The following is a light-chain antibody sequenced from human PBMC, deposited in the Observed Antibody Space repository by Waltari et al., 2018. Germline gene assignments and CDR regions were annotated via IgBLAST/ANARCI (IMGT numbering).Light chain of an antibody. V-gene: IGKV3-20*01. CDR3: QKYDRLPAT. Sequence: LSCRASQSVRKYLAWYQQKPGQAPRLLIYETSIRATGIPDRFSGSGFGTDFSLTISSLDPEDFAVYFCQKYDRLPATFGQGTRVEIK. CDR2: ETS. J-gene: IGKJ1*01. CDR1: QSVRKY.